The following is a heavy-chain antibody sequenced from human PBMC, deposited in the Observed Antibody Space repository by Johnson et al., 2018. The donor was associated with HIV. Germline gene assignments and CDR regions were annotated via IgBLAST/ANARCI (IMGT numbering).Heavy chain of an antibody. D-gene: IGHD2-21*01. CDR2: ISYDGSNK. CDR1: GFTFSSYA. V-gene: IGHV3-30-3*01. CDR3: ARARTVVIARPDAFDI. Sequence: QVQLVESGGGVVQPGRSLRLSCAASGFTFSSYAMHWVRQAPGKGLEWVAVISYDGSNKYYADSVTGRFTLSRDNSKNTLYLQMNSLRAEDTAVYYCARARTVVIARPDAFDIWGQGTMVTVSS. J-gene: IGHJ3*02.